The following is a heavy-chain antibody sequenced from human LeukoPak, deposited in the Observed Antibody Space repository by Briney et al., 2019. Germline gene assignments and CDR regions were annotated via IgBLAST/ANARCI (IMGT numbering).Heavy chain of an antibody. V-gene: IGHV3-21*01. CDR1: GFTFSSYN. CDR3: ASGVNYFDY. D-gene: IGHD3-3*01. J-gene: IGHJ4*02. Sequence: GGSLRLSCAASGFTFSSYNMEWVRQAPGKGLEWVSSSSSRSSYIFYADSVKGRFTISRDNAKKSLYLQMNSLRAEDTAVYYGASGVNYFDYWGQGTLVTVSS. CDR2: SSSRSSYI.